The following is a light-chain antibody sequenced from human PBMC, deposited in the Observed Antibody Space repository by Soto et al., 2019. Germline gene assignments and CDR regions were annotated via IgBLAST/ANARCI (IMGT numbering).Light chain of an antibody. V-gene: IGKV1-9*01. Sequence: DIQLTQSPSFLSASVGDRVTITCRTSQDISSYLAWYQQKPGKAPQLLISAASTLQSGVPSRLSGSGSGTEFTRTISSLQPEDFATYYCQQLKSYPLSFGGGTKVEI. CDR1: QDISSY. CDR3: QQLKSYPLS. CDR2: AAS. J-gene: IGKJ4*01.